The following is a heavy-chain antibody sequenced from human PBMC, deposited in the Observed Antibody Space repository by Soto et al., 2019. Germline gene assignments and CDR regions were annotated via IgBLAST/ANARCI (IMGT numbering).Heavy chain of an antibody. CDR3: ARLSGENYYYSGMDV. Sequence: EVQLVESGGGLVKPGGSLRLSCAASGFTFSSYSINWVRQAPGKGLEWVSSITSSSSYIYYADSVKGRFTISRDNAKNSRYLQMNCLRAEDTAVYYCARLSGENYYYSGMDVWGQGTTVTVSS. CDR1: GFTFSSYS. V-gene: IGHV3-21*01. CDR2: ITSSSSYI. J-gene: IGHJ6*02. D-gene: IGHD3-10*01.